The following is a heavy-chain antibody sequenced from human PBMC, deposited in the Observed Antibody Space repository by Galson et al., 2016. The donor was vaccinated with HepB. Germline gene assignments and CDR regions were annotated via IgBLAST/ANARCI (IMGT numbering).Heavy chain of an antibody. Sequence: SLRLSCAASGFTFSSNWMHWVRQAPGKGLVWVSRINTDGSTTNYADSVKGRFTISRDNSKNTLYLQMNSLRAEDTALYYCARGRGYSGYASYYGMDVWGQGTTVTVSS. CDR2: INTDGSTT. D-gene: IGHD5-12*01. CDR1: GFTFSSNW. J-gene: IGHJ6*02. CDR3: ARGRGYSGYASYYGMDV. V-gene: IGHV3-74*01.